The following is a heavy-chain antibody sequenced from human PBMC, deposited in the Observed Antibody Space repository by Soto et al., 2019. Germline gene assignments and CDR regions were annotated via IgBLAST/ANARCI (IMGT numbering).Heavy chain of an antibody. Sequence: PGGSLRLSCAASGFTFSSYSMNWVRQAPGKGLEWVANINQSGSKKYYVDSVKGRFTISRDNAKNSLYLQMNSLRAEDTAVYYCARVTYYDYIWGRPGAFDIWGQGTMVTVSS. D-gene: IGHD3-16*01. CDR3: ARVTYYDYIWGRPGAFDI. V-gene: IGHV3-7*01. CDR1: GFTFSSYS. J-gene: IGHJ3*02. CDR2: INQSGSKK.